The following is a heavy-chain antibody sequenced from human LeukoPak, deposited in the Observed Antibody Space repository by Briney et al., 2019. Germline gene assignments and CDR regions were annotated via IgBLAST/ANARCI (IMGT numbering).Heavy chain of an antibody. Sequence: GGSLRLSCAASGFTFSSYSMNWVRQAPGKGLEWVSYISSSSSTIYYADSVKGRFTISRDNAKNSLYLQMNSLRAEDTAVYYCARGILSTGFDYWGQGTLVTVSS. CDR2: ISSSSSTI. J-gene: IGHJ4*02. CDR1: GFTFSSYS. D-gene: IGHD2-8*02. CDR3: ARGILSTGFDY. V-gene: IGHV3-48*01.